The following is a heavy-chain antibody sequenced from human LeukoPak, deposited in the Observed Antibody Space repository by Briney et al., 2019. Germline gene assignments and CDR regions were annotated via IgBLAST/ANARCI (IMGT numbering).Heavy chain of an antibody. CDR2: IIRHGTDT. J-gene: IGHJ3*02. CDR3: ARAAGYGAGSYGFHI. CDR1: GFSLSDHV. Sequence: PGGSLRLSCAASGFSLSDHVMHWVRRAPGKGLVWVSRIIRHGTDTDYADSVKGRFTISRDIATNTLYLEMNSLRAEDTAMYYCARAAGYGAGSYGFHIWGQGTTVTVSS. D-gene: IGHD3-10*01. V-gene: IGHV3-74*01.